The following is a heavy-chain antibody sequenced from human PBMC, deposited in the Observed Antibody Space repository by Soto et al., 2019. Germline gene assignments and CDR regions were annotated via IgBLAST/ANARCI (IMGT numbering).Heavy chain of an antibody. CDR3: ARERDLAAACYYYYYGMDV. Sequence: QVQLVQSGAEVKKPGSSVKVSCTASGGTFSSYAISWVRQAPGQGLEWMGGIIPIFGTANYAQKFQGRVTITADESTSTAYMELSRLRSEDTAVYYCARERDLAAACYYYYYGMDVRGQGTTLTVSS. J-gene: IGHJ6*02. CDR1: GGTFSSYA. V-gene: IGHV1-69*12. D-gene: IGHD6-13*01. CDR2: IIPIFGTA.